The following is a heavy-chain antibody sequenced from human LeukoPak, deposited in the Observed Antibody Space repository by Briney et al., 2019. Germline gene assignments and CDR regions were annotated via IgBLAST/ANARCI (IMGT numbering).Heavy chain of an antibody. Sequence: TGGSLRLSCAASGFTFSSYAMSWVRQAPGKGLEWVANIKQGGREEKYVGSVKGRFAISRDDAKSTLYLQMDSLSGDDTAVYYCARDNGGWFDSWGRGTLVTVSS. CDR2: IKQGGREE. D-gene: IGHD3-10*01. CDR1: GFTFSSYA. V-gene: IGHV3-7*03. CDR3: ARDNGGWFDS. J-gene: IGHJ5*01.